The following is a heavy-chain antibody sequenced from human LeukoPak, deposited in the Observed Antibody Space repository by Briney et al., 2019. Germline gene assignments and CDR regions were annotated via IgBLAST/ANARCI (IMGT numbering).Heavy chain of an antibody. D-gene: IGHD3-22*01. CDR3: ARVSGSSGYYQYYYYYYYMDV. J-gene: IGHJ6*03. Sequence: SETLSLTCAVYGGSFSGYYWSWIRQPPGKGLEWIGEINHSGSTNYNPSLKSRVTISVDTSKNQFSLKLSSVTAADTAVYYCARVSGSSGYYQYYYYYYYMDVWGKGTPVTVSS. V-gene: IGHV4-34*01. CDR1: GGSFSGYY. CDR2: INHSGST.